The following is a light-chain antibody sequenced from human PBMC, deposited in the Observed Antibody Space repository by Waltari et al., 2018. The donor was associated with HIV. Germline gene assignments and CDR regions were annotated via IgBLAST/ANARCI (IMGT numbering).Light chain of an antibody. V-gene: IGKV2-28*01. Sequence: DIVMTQSPLSLPVTTGESASSSCRSNQSLLHSNEYNYLDWYLQKPGQPPQLLIYLGSNRASGVPDRFSGSGSGTDFTLKISRVGAEDVGVYYCMQALQTPRYSFGQGTKLEIK. J-gene: IGKJ2*03. CDR1: QSLLHSNEYNY. CDR2: LGS. CDR3: MQALQTPRYS.